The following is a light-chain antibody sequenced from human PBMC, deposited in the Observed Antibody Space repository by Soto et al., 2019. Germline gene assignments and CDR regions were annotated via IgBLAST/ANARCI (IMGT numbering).Light chain of an antibody. V-gene: IGKV1-5*01. CDR3: QQYNSFWT. Sequence: DIQMTQSPSSLSASVGDRVTITCRASQSINSWLAWYQQKPGKAPKLLIYDASNLESGVPSRFSGSGSGTEFLLTISSLPPVDFATYYCQQYNSFWTFGQGTKVEIK. CDR1: QSINSW. J-gene: IGKJ1*01. CDR2: DAS.